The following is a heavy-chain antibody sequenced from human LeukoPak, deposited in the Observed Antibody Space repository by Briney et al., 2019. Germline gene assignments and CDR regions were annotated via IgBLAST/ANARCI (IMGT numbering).Heavy chain of an antibody. Sequence: SVKVSCKASGGTFSSYTISWVRQAPGQGLEWMGRIIPILGIANYAQKFQGRVTITADKSTSTAYMELSSLRSEDTAVYYCARVGVLRFLKDPWFDPWGQGTLVTVFS. V-gene: IGHV1-69*02. CDR3: ARVGVLRFLKDPWFDP. CDR1: GGTFSSYT. J-gene: IGHJ5*02. D-gene: IGHD3-3*01. CDR2: IIPILGIA.